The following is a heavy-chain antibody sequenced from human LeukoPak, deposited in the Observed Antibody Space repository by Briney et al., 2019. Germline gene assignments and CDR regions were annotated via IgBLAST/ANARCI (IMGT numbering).Heavy chain of an antibody. V-gene: IGHV1-69*02. CDR2: IIPILGIA. CDR3: ARGGSDGGLDY. D-gene: IGHD1-26*01. CDR1: GGTFSSYT. Sequence: GSSVKVSCKASGGTFSSYTISWVRQAPGQGLGWMGRIIPILGIANYAQKFQGRVTITADKSTSTAYMELSSLRSEDTAVYYCARGGSDGGLDYWGQGTLVTVSS. J-gene: IGHJ4*02.